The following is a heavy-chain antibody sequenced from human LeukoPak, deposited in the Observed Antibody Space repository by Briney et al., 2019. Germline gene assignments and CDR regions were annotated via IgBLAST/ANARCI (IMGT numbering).Heavy chain of an antibody. CDR2: IYYSGST. Sequence: SETLSLTCTVSGGSISSGGYYWSWIRQHPGKGLEWIGYIYYSGSTYYNPSLKSRVTIPVDTSKNQFSLKLSSVTAADTAVYYCARARSYAKWYYFDYWGQGTLVTVSS. CDR1: GGSISSGGYY. D-gene: IGHD2-2*01. CDR3: ARARSYAKWYYFDY. V-gene: IGHV4-31*03. J-gene: IGHJ4*02.